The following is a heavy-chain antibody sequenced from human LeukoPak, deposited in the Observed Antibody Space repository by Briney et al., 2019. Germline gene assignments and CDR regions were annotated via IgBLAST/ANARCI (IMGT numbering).Heavy chain of an antibody. D-gene: IGHD3-22*01. CDR1: GFTFSDYY. V-gene: IGHV3-11*01. J-gene: IGHJ4*02. Sequence: GGSLRLSCAASGFTFSDYYMSWIRQAPGKGLEWLSYISSSGTIIYYADSVKGRFTISRDNSKNTLYVQVNSLGTEDTAAYYCAKGSYYDSSGSFYFDYWGQGTLVTVSS. CDR3: AKGSYYDSSGSFYFDY. CDR2: ISSSGTII.